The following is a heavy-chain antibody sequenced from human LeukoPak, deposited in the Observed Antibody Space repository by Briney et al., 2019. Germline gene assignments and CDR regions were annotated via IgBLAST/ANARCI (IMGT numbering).Heavy chain of an antibody. CDR3: ARGRWIQLWRRDAFDI. V-gene: IGHV1-8*01. CDR2: MNPNSGNT. J-gene: IGHJ3*02. Sequence: GASVKVSCKASGYTFTSYDINWVRQATGQGLEWMGWMNPNSGNTGYAQKFQGRVTMTRNTSISTAYMELSSLRSEDTAVYYCARGRWIQLWRRDAFDIWGQGTMVTVSS. D-gene: IGHD5-18*01. CDR1: GYTFTSYD.